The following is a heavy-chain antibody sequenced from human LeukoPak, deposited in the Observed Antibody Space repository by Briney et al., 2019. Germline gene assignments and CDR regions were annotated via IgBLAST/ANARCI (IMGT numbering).Heavy chain of an antibody. V-gene: IGHV1-69*06. D-gene: IGHD3-22*01. CDR2: IIPIFGTA. J-gene: IGHJ4*02. CDR1: GGTFSSYA. CDR3: ARDSLPDGIVVGIFDY. Sequence: SVKVSCKASGGTFSSYAISWVRQAPGQGLEWMGGIIPIFGTANYAQKFQGRVTITADKSTSTAYMELSSLRSEDTAVYYCARDSLPDGIVVGIFDYWGQGTLVTVSS.